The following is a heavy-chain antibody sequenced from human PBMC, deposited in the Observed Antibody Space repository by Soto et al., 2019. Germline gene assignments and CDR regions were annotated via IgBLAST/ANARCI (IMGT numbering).Heavy chain of an antibody. CDR1: GGSISSSSYY. CDR3: ARGRGAAAGTNSYFDS. CDR2: INYSGST. D-gene: IGHD6-13*01. J-gene: IGHJ4*02. Sequence: PSETLSLTCTVSGGSISSSSYYWGWIRQPPGKGLEWIGSINYSGSTYYNPSLKSRVTISVDTSKNQFSLTLSSVTAADTAVYYCARGRGAAAGTNSYFDSWGQGTLVTVSS. V-gene: IGHV4-39*07.